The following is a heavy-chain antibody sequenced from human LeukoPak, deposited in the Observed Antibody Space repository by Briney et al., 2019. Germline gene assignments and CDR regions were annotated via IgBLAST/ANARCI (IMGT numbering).Heavy chain of an antibody. D-gene: IGHD6-13*01. CDR2: IRSKANSYAT. J-gene: IGHJ6*02. CDR1: GFTFSGSA. V-gene: IGHV3-73*01. Sequence: PGGSLRLSCAASGFTFSGSAMHWVRQASGKGLEWVGRIRSKANSYATAYAASVKGRFTISRDDSKNTAYLQMNSLKTEDTAVYYCTTTAAGTGGYYYGMDVWGQGTTVTVSS. CDR3: TTTAAGTGGYYYGMDV.